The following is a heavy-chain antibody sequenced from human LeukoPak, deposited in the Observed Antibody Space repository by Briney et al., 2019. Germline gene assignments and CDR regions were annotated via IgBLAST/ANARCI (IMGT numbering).Heavy chain of an antibody. CDR2: IHYSGST. J-gene: IGHJ4*02. V-gene: IGHV4-59*03. Sequence: SETLSLTCTVSGGSISSYYWSWIRQPPGKGLEWIGYIHYSGSTNYNPSLKSRGTIVLDTSRNQFSLRLSSVTAADTAVYYCTQGAGWLIDYWGQGILVSVSS. D-gene: IGHD3-16*01. CDR1: GGSISSYY. CDR3: TQGAGWLIDY.